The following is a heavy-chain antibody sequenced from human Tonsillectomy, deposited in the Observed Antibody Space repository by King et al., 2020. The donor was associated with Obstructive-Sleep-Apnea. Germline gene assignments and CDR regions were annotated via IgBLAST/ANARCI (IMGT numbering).Heavy chain of an antibody. D-gene: IGHD1-26*01. Sequence: LQQWGAGLLKPSETLSLTCAVYGGPFNGYYWSWIRQPPGKGLEWIGEINHSGTTNCNPSLKSRVTISVDTSKNQFSLRLTTVTAADTGVYYCAVGPLDYNCAMDVWGQGTTVTVSS. CDR1: GGPFNGYY. J-gene: IGHJ6*02. V-gene: IGHV4-34*01. CDR2: INHSGTT. CDR3: AVGPLDYNCAMDV.